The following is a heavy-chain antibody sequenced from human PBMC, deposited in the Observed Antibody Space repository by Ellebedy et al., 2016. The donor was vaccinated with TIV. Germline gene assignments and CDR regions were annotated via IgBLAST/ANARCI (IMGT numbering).Heavy chain of an antibody. CDR3: ARAGWDIVVVPAANVDY. CDR2: ISSSSSYI. J-gene: IGHJ4*02. D-gene: IGHD2-2*01. CDR1: GFTFSSYS. Sequence: GGSLRLSXAASGFTFSSYSMNWVRQAPGKGLEWVSSISSSSSYIYYADSVKGRFTISRDNAKNSLYLQMNSLRAEDTAVYYCARAGWDIVVVPAANVDYWGQGTLVTVSS. V-gene: IGHV3-21*01.